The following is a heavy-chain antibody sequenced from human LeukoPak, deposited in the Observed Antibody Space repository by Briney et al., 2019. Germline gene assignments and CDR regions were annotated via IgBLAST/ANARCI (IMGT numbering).Heavy chain of an antibody. V-gene: IGHV3-23*01. Sequence: PGGSLRLSCAASGFTFSSYAMGWVRQAPGKGLEWVSSISSNGGSTYYADSVKGRFTISRDNSKNTLYLQMNSLRAEDTAVYYCAKASKMDTILPPFDYWGQGTLVTVSS. CDR3: AKASKMDTILPPFDY. D-gene: IGHD5-24*01. J-gene: IGHJ4*02. CDR2: ISSNGGST. CDR1: GFTFSSYA.